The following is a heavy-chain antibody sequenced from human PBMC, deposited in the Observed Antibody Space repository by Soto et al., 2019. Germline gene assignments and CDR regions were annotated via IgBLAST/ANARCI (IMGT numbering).Heavy chain of an antibody. V-gene: IGHV3-30-3*01. CDR3: ATGSSWFN. Sequence: GGSRRLSCAASGFTLSSYAMHWVRQAPGKGPEWVAVISYDGSNKYYADSVKGRFTISRDNSKNTLYLQMNSLRAEDTAVYYCATGSSWFNWGQGTLVSVSS. J-gene: IGHJ4*02. CDR2: ISYDGSNK. CDR1: GFTLSSYA. D-gene: IGHD6-13*01.